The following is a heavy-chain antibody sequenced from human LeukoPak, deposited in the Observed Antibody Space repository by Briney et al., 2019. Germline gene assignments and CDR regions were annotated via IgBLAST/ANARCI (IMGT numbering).Heavy chain of an antibody. CDR3: AKDISSSPLYYYYMDV. CDR2: LYSGGNT. D-gene: IGHD6-6*01. CDR1: GFTVSGNY. Sequence: GGSLRLSCAVSGFTVSGNYMSWVRQAPGKGLEWVSVLYSGGNTYYADSVKGRFTISRDNSKNTLYLQMNSLRAEDTAVYYCAKDISSSPLYYYYMDVWGKGTTVTVSS. V-gene: IGHV3-53*01. J-gene: IGHJ6*03.